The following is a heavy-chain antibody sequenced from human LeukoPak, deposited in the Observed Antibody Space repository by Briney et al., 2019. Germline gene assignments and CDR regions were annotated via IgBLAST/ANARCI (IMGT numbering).Heavy chain of an antibody. Sequence: PGRSLRLSCAASGFSFGTSGMHWVRQAPGKGLEWVAVVWSDGTNKHYADSVRGRFTISRDNSKNTLYLQMNSLRIEDTAVYYCARYCSSTSCSHNAFDIWGQGTLVTVSS. CDR1: GFSFGTSG. CDR2: VWSDGTNK. V-gene: IGHV3-33*01. J-gene: IGHJ3*02. CDR3: ARYCSSTSCSHNAFDI. D-gene: IGHD2-2*01.